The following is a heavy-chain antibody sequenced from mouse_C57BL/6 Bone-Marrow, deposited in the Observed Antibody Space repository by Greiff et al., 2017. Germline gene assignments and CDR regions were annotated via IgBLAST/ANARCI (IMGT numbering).Heavy chain of an antibody. D-gene: IGHD1-1*01. CDR1: GYTFTDYY. Sequence: VQLQQSGPVLVKPGASVKMSCKASGYTFTDYYMNWVKQSHGKSLEWIGVINPYNGGTSYNQKFKGKATLTVDKSSSTAYMELNSLTSEDSAVYYCARPGDSSPPWSCDVWGTGTTVTVSS. J-gene: IGHJ1*03. V-gene: IGHV1-19*01. CDR2: INPYNGGT. CDR3: ARPGDSSPPWSCDV.